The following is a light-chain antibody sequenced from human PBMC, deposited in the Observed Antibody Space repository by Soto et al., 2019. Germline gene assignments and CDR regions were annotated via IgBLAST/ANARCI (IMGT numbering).Light chain of an antibody. J-gene: IGKJ2*01. V-gene: IGKV1-39*01. CDR3: QQTFSPPYT. Sequence: DIQMTQSLSSLSASVGDTVTITCRASQSISNSLSWYQQKPGKAPKFLIYVASTLQRGVPSRFSGSGSGTDFTLTISSLQPEDVATYYCQQTFSPPYTCGQRTKMEIK. CDR2: VAS. CDR1: QSISNS.